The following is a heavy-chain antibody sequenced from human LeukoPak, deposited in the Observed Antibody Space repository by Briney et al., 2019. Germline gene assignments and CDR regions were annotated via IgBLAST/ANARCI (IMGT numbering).Heavy chain of an antibody. J-gene: IGHJ6*03. Sequence: SVKVSRKASGGTFSSYAISWVRQAPGQGLEWMGGIIPIFGTANYAQKFQGRVTITTDESTSTAYMELSSLRSEDTAVYYCARDRKLRFLEWLSSQSYYYYYYMDVWGKGTTVTVSS. V-gene: IGHV1-69*05. CDR3: ARDRKLRFLEWLSSQSYYYYYYMDV. CDR2: IIPIFGTA. CDR1: GGTFSSYA. D-gene: IGHD3-3*01.